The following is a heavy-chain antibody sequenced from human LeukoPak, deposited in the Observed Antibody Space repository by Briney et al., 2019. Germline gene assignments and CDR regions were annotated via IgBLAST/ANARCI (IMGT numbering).Heavy chain of an antibody. CDR3: ARDLSGSYPDY. Sequence: GGSLRLSCAASGFTFSSYSMNWVRQAPGKGLVWVSRINSDGSSTSYADSVKGRFTISRDNAKNTLYVQMNSLRAEDTAVYYCARDLSGSYPDYWGQGTLVIVSS. J-gene: IGHJ4*02. CDR1: GFTFSSYS. V-gene: IGHV3-74*01. D-gene: IGHD1-26*01. CDR2: INSDGSST.